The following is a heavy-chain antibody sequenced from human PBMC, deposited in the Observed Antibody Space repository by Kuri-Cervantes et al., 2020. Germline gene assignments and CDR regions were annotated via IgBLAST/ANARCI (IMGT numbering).Heavy chain of an antibody. J-gene: IGHJ3*02. D-gene: IGHD6-13*01. CDR1: GFTFSSYA. V-gene: IGHV3-33*01. Sequence: GRSRRLSCAASGFTFSSYAMSWVRQAPGQGLEWVAVIWYDGSKKYYADSVKGRFTISRDNSKNTLYLQMNSLRAEDTAVYYCARLPGRQQLVRAFDIWGQGTMVTVSS. CDR2: IWYDGSKK. CDR3: ARLPGRQQLVRAFDI.